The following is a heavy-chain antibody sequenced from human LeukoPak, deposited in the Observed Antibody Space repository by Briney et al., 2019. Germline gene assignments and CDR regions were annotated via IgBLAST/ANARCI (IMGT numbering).Heavy chain of an antibody. Sequence: GGSLRLSCAASGFTFSGDWMSWIRQAPGKGLEWVANIKKDGSEKQYVDSVKGRFTVSRDNAKNSLSLQMHSLRAEDTAVYYCARDPGENYWAAFDIWGQGTVVTVSS. J-gene: IGHJ3*02. D-gene: IGHD1-7*01. CDR3: ARDPGENYWAAFDI. V-gene: IGHV3-7*01. CDR2: IKKDGSEK. CDR1: GFTFSGDW.